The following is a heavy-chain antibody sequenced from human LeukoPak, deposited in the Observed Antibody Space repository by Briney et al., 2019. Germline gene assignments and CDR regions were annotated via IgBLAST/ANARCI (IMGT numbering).Heavy chain of an antibody. D-gene: IGHD2-15*01. J-gene: IGHJ3*02. V-gene: IGHV4-61*02. Sequence: SQTLSLTCTVSGGSISSGSYYWSWSRQPAGKGLEWIGRIYTSGSTNYNPSLKSRVTISVDTSKNQFSLKLSSVTAADTAVYYCARERWWGNDAFDIWGQGTMVTVSS. CDR1: GGSISSGSYY. CDR2: IYTSGST. CDR3: ARERWWGNDAFDI.